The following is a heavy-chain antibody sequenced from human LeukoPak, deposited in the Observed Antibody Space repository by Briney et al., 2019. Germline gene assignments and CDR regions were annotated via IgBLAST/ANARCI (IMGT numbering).Heavy chain of an antibody. V-gene: IGHV3-7*01. CDR1: GFTFSSYW. CDR2: IKQDGSEK. Sequence: GGSLRLSCAASGFTFSSYWMSWVRQAPGKGLEWVANIKQDGSEKYYVDSVKGRCTISRDNAKYSLYLQMNGLRAEDTAVYYCARQGGSFFSFSTFFDYWGQGTLVTVSS. CDR3: ARQGGSFFSFSTFFDY. J-gene: IGHJ4*02. D-gene: IGHD1-26*01.